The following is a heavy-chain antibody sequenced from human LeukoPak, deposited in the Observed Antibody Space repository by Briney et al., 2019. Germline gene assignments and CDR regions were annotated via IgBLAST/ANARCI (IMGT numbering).Heavy chain of an antibody. Sequence: MSSETLSLTCTVSGGSISSYYWSWIRQPPGKGLEWIGYIYYSGSTNYNPSLKSRVTISVDTSKNQFSLKLSSVTAADTAVYYCATKPTSPQYDILTGYYIPADYWGQGTLVTVSS. J-gene: IGHJ4*02. CDR1: GGSISSYY. CDR3: ATKPTSPQYDILTGYYIPADY. V-gene: IGHV4-59*01. CDR2: IYYSGST. D-gene: IGHD3-9*01.